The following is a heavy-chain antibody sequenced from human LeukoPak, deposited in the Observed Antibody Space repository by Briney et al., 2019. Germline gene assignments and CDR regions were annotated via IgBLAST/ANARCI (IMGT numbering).Heavy chain of an antibody. J-gene: IGHJ4*02. D-gene: IGHD3-10*01. CDR2: ISYDGSNK. V-gene: IGHV3-30*18. CDR3: AKDRELLWFGELLLGRDYYFDY. Sequence: ARSLRLSCAAAGFTFSSYGMHWVRQAPGKGLEWVAVISYDGSNKYYADSVKGRFTISRDNSKTTLYLQMNSLRAEDTAVYYCAKDRELLWFGELLLGRDYYFDYWGQGTLVTVSS. CDR1: GFTFSSYG.